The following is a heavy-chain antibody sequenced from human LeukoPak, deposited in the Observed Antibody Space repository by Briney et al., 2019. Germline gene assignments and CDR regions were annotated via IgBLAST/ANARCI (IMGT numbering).Heavy chain of an antibody. CDR2: IRYDGSNK. V-gene: IGHV3-30*02. D-gene: IGHD5-18*01. CDR1: GFTFSSYG. CDR3: AKPVGYSYEECSFDY. Sequence: GGSLRLSCAASGFTFSSYGMHWVRQAPGKGLVWVAFIRYDGSNKYYADSVEGRFTISRDNSKNTLYLQMNSLRAEETAVYYCAKPVGYSYEECSFDYWGQGTLVTVSS. J-gene: IGHJ4*02.